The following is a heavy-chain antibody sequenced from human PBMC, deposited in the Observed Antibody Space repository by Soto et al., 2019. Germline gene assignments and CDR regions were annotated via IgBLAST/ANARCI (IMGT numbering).Heavy chain of an antibody. D-gene: IGHD6-19*01. J-gene: IGHJ6*02. CDR2: IYHSGST. V-gene: IGHV4-4*02. CDR3: RRSSRYSTDV. Sequence: PSETLSLTCAVSGGSISSSNWWSWVRQPPGKGLEWIGEIYHSGSTNYNPSLKRRVTISVDKSKNQFSLKLSSVTAADTAVYYCRRSSRYSTDVWGQGITVTVSS. CDR1: GGSISSSNW.